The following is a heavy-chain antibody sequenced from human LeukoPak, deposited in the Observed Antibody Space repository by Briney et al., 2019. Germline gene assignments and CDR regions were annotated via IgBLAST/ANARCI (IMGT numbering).Heavy chain of an antibody. Sequence: SETLSLTCTVSGGSVSSGSYYWSWIRQPPGKGLEWIGYIYYSGSTNYNPSLKSRVTISVDTSKNQFSLKLSSVTAADTAVYYCARYHYYDSSGYYRPWGQGTLVTVSS. D-gene: IGHD3-22*01. CDR2: IYYSGST. J-gene: IGHJ5*02. V-gene: IGHV4-61*01. CDR1: GGSVSSGSYY. CDR3: ARYHYYDSSGYYRP.